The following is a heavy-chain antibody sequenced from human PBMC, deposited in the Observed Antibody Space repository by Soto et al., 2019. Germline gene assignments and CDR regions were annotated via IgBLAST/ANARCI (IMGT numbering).Heavy chain of an antibody. Sequence: ASVKVACKASGYSFRGYGLQSVRQAPGQSLEWMGWINVDNGDTKYSQNFQDRVAIIRDTSASTVYMELSSLRTEDTAVYYCARVGLKYLRWFDPWGQGSLVTVSS. CDR1: GYSFRGYG. V-gene: IGHV1-3*01. CDR3: ARVGLKYLRWFDP. J-gene: IGHJ5*02. D-gene: IGHD6-6*01. CDR2: INVDNGDT.